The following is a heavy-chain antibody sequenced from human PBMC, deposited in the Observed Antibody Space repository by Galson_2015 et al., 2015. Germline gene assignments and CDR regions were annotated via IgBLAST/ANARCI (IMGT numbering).Heavy chain of an antibody. Sequence: SLRLSCAASGFTFSGSAMHWVRQASGKGLEWVGRIRSKANSYATAYAASVKGRFTISRDDSKNTAYLQMNSLKTEDTAVYYCTRLEARGYSSGWYKFKDWGQGTLVTVSS. D-gene: IGHD6-19*01. CDR2: IRSKANSYAT. V-gene: IGHV3-73*01. CDR3: TRLEARGYSSGWYKFKD. J-gene: IGHJ1*01. CDR1: GFTFSGSA.